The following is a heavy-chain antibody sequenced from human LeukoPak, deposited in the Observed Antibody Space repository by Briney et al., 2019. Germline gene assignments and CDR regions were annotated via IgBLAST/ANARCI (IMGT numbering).Heavy chain of an antibody. J-gene: IGHJ6*03. CDR3: AGRKVTMVRGVIISHYYYYMDV. V-gene: IGHV3-21*01. CDR2: ISSSGSYI. D-gene: IGHD3-10*01. CDR1: RFTFSSYS. Sequence: GGSLRLSCAASRFTFSSYSMNWVRQAPGKGLEWVSSISSSGSYIYYADSVKGRFTISRDNAKNSLYLQMNSLRAEDTAVYYCAGRKVTMVRGVIISHYYYYMDVWGKGTTVTVSS.